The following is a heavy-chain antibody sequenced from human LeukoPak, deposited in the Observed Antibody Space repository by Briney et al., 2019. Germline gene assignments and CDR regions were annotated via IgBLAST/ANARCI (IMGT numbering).Heavy chain of an antibody. J-gene: IGHJ4*02. CDR2: ISSSSSTI. CDR1: GFTFSTCS. Sequence: GGSLRLSCAASGFTFSTCSMNWVRQAPGKGLEWVSYISSSSSTIYYADSVKGRFTISRDNAKNSLYLQMNSLRAEDTAVYYCARRASVSSWPFDYWGQGTLVTVSS. CDR3: ARRASVSSWPFDY. D-gene: IGHD6-13*01. V-gene: IGHV3-48*01.